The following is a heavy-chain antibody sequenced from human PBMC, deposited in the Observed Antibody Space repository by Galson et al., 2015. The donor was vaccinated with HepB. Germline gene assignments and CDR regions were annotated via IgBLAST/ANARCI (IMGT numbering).Heavy chain of an antibody. V-gene: IGHV3-30*18. Sequence: SLRLSCAASGFTFSSYGMHWVRQAPGKGLEWVAVISYDGSNKYYADSVKGRFTISRDNSKSTLYLQMNSLRAEDTAVYYCAKDQLRVVVVPAAVDYWGQGTLVTVSS. D-gene: IGHD2-2*01. J-gene: IGHJ4*02. CDR3: AKDQLRVVVVPAAVDY. CDR1: GFTFSSYG. CDR2: ISYDGSNK.